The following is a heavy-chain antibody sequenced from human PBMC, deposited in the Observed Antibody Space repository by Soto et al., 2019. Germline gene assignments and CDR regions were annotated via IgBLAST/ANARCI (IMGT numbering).Heavy chain of an antibody. CDR3: AKDRQPYCTNGVCYKRQYFDY. CDR2: ISGSGGST. D-gene: IGHD2-8*01. CDR1: GFTFSSYA. Sequence: GGSLRLSCAASGFTFSSYAMSWVRQAPGKGLEWVSAISGSGGSTYYADSVKGRFTISRDNSKNTLYLQMNSLRAEDTAVYYCAKDRQPYCTNGVCYKRQYFDYWGQGTLVTVSS. V-gene: IGHV3-23*01. J-gene: IGHJ4*02.